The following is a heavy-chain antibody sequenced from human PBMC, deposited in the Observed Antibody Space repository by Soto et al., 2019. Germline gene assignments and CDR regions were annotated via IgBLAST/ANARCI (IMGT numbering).Heavy chain of an antibody. D-gene: IGHD6-13*01. CDR1: GGSISSYY. Sequence: QVQLQESGPGLVKPSETLSLTCTVSGGSISSYYWSWIRQPPGKGLEWIGYIYYSGSTNYNPSLKSRVTISVDTSKNQFSLKLSSVTAADTAVYYCARVRYSSSWYPPGPFFDYWGQGTLVTVSS. CDR2: IYYSGST. V-gene: IGHV4-59*01. CDR3: ARVRYSSSWYPPGPFFDY. J-gene: IGHJ4*02.